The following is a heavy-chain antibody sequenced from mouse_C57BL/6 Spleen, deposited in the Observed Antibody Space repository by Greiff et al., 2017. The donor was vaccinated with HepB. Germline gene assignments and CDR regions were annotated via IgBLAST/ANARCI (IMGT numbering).Heavy chain of an antibody. D-gene: IGHD1-1*01. V-gene: IGHV14-4*01. Sequence: EVQLQQSGAELVRPGASVKLSCTASGFNIKDDYMHWVKQRPEQGLEWIGWIDPENGDTEYASKFQGKATITADTSSNTAYLQLSSLTSEDTAVYDCTTDTTVVAGDYWGQGTTLTVSS. J-gene: IGHJ2*01. CDR2: IDPENGDT. CDR1: GFNIKDDY. CDR3: TTDTTVVAGDY.